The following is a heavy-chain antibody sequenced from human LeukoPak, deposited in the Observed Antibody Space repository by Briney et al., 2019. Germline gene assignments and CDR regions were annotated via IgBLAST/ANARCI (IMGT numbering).Heavy chain of an antibody. CDR1: GGSFSGYY. V-gene: IGHV4-34*01. J-gene: IGHJ5*02. Sequence: PSETLSLTCAVYGGSFSGYYWSWIRQPPGEGLEWIGEINHSGSTNYNPSLKSRVTISVDTPKNQFSLKLSSVTAADTAVYYCARCGPDIVVVPAAIPEGWFDPWGQGTLVTVSS. D-gene: IGHD2-2*02. CDR3: ARCGPDIVVVPAAIPEGWFDP. CDR2: INHSGST.